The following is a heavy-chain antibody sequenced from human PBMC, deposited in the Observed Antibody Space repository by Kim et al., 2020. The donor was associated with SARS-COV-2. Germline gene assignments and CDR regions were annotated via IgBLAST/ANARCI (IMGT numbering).Heavy chain of an antibody. D-gene: IGHD3-9*01. CDR2: IKQDGSEK. J-gene: IGHJ6*03. CDR3: AREGKRYFDWLSDYYMDV. V-gene: IGHV3-7*01. Sequence: GGSLRLSCAASGFTFSSYWMSWVRQAPGKGLEWVANIKQDGSEKYYVDSVKGRFTISRDNAKNSLYLQMNSLRAEDTAVYYCAREGKRYFDWLSDYYMDVWGKGTTVTVSS. CDR1: GFTFSSYW.